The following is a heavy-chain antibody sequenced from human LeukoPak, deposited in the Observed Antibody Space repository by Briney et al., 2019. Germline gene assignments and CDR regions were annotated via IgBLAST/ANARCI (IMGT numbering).Heavy chain of an antibody. CDR2: ISYDGSNQ. CDR1: GFTFSSYV. Sequence: PGGSLRLSCAASGFTFSSYVMHWVRQAPGKGLEWVAVISYDGSNQYYADSVKGRFTISRDNSKNTLYLQMNSLGAEDTAVYYCAKDKGGGYGNDGFDIWGRGTMVTVSS. J-gene: IGHJ3*02. D-gene: IGHD3-16*01. V-gene: IGHV3-30*18. CDR3: AKDKGGGYGNDGFDI.